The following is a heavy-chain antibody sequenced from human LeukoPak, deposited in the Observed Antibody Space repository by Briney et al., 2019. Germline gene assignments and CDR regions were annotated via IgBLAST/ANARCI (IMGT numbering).Heavy chain of an antibody. CDR2: ISHGGST. Sequence: SETLSLTCTVSGGSIGTSAFYWGWIRQPPGKGPEWIGSISHGGSTHYNASLKSRVTISLEASKNQFSLRLRSVTAADTAVYYCARQADVPSSIGYFDFWGQGAPVTVSS. CDR3: ARQADVPSSIGYFDF. D-gene: IGHD2/OR15-2a*01. J-gene: IGHJ4*02. V-gene: IGHV4-39*01. CDR1: GGSIGTSAFY.